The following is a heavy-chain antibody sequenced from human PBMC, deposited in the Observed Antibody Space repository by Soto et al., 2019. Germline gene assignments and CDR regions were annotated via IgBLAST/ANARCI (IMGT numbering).Heavy chain of an antibody. Sequence: QVQLVQSGAEVKKPGSSVKVSCMASGGTFSSYTISWVRQAPGQGLEWMGRIIPILGIATYAQKFQGRVTITADKSTSTAYMELSSLRSEDTAVLYCARDSGYCTGGSCQIEGPIDNWGQGTLVTVSS. D-gene: IGHD2-15*01. CDR3: ARDSGYCTGGSCQIEGPIDN. CDR1: GGTFSSYT. J-gene: IGHJ4*02. V-gene: IGHV1-69*08. CDR2: IIPILGIA.